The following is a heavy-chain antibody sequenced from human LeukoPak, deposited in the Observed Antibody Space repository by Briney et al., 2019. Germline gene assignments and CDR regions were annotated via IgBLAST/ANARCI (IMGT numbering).Heavy chain of an antibody. CDR3: ARPVLDYGDYTNWFDP. J-gene: IGHJ5*02. CDR1: GGSFSGYY. D-gene: IGHD4-17*01. Sequence: PSETLSLTCAVYGGSFSGYYWSWIRQPPGKGLEWIGEINHSGSTNYNPSLKSRVTISVDTSKNQFSLKLSSVTAADTAVYYCARPVLDYGDYTNWFDPWGQGTLVTVSS. CDR2: INHSGST. V-gene: IGHV4-34*01.